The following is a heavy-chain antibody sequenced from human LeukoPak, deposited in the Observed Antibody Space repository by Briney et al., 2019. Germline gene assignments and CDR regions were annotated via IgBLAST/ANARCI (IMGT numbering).Heavy chain of an antibody. J-gene: IGHJ3*02. V-gene: IGHV4-38-2*02. D-gene: IGHD3-3*01. CDR1: GYSISSGYY. CDR2: IYHSGST. Sequence: SETLSLTCTVSGYSISSGYYWGWIRQPPGKGLEWIGSIYHSGSTYYNPSLKSRVTISVDTSKNQFSLKLSSVTAANTVVYYWAGSRFLEWLVHDAFDIWGQGTMVTVSS. CDR3: AGSRFLEWLVHDAFDI.